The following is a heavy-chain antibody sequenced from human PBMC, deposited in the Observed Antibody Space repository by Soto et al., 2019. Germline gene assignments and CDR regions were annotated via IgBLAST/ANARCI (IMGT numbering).Heavy chain of an antibody. D-gene: IGHD2-15*01. CDR2: IIPILGIA. V-gene: IGHV1-69*02. J-gene: IGHJ5*02. CDR1: GGTFSSYT. Sequence: QVQLVQSGAEVKKPGSSVKVSCKASGGTFSSYTISWVRQAPGQGLEWMGRIIPILGIANYAQKFQGRVTFSADKATTTAYMELSSRRSEDTGLYYCARVRAPHPMKVVVAAPDNNWFDPWGQGTLVTVSS. CDR3: ARVRAPHPMKVVVAAPDNNWFDP.